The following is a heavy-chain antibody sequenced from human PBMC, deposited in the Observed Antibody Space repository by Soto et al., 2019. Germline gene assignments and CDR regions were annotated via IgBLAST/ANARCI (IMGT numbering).Heavy chain of an antibody. D-gene: IGHD6-13*01. CDR2: IFYTGST. J-gene: IGHJ6*03. V-gene: IGHV4-59*08. Sequence: SETLSLTCTVSDGSISSYYWGWIRQPPGKGLEWIGYIFYTGSTNYNPSLKSRVTISVDTSKNQFSLKLSSVTAADTAVYYCARHSEVAAAVDYYYYYYMDVWGKGTTVTVSS. CDR1: DGSISSYY. CDR3: ARHSEVAAAVDYYYYYYMDV.